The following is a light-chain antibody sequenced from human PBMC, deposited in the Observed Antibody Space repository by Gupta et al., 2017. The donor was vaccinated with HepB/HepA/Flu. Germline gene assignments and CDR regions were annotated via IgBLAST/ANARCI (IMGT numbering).Light chain of an antibody. J-gene: IGKJ3*01. CDR1: QSISSW. CDR2: KAS. Sequence: DIQMTQSPSTLSASVGDRVTITCRASQSISSWLAWYQQKPGKAPNLLIYKASSLESGVPSRFSGSGSGTEFTLTISSLQPDDFATYYCQQYNNYLSTFGPGTKVDIK. CDR3: QQYNNYLST. V-gene: IGKV1-5*03.